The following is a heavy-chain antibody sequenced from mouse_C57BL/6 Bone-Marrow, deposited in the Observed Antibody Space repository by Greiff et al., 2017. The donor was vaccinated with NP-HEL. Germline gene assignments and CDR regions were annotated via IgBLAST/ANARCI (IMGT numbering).Heavy chain of an antibody. V-gene: IGHV14-2*01. CDR3: SRWCGNDAMDY. D-gene: IGHD1-1*02. Sequence: EVQLQQSGAELVKPGASVKLSCTASGFNIKDYSMHWVKQRTEQGLEWIGRIDPEDGETKYAPTFQGKATITADTSSNTAYLQLSSLTSEDTAVYYCSRWCGNDAMDYWGQGTSVTVSS. J-gene: IGHJ4*01. CDR1: GFNIKDYS. CDR2: IDPEDGET.